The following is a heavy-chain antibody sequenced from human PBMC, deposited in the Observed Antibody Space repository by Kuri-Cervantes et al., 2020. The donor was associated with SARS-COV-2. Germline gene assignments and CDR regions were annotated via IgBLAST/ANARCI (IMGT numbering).Heavy chain of an antibody. J-gene: IGHJ4*02. CDR3: AKWEYQLLWPFDY. V-gene: IGHV3-23*01. CDR2: ISGSGGST. CDR1: GFTFSDYT. Sequence: GESLKISCAASGFTFSDYTMDWVRQAPGKGLEWVSAISGSGGSTYYADSVKGRFTISRDNSKNTLYLQMNSLRAEDTAVYYCAKWEYQLLWPFDYWGQGTLATVSS. D-gene: IGHD2-2*01.